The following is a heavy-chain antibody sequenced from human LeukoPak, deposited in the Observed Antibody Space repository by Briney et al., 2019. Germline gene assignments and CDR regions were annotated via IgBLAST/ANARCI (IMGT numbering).Heavy chain of an antibody. CDR2: INPNSGAT. Sequence: GASVKVPCKPSGYTFTCYYMHWVRQAPGQGLEWMGRINPNSGATNYAQKFQGRVTMTRDTSISTAYMELTTLRSDDTAVYYCAKSIEYCGADCYGYFDLWGRGTLVTVSS. D-gene: IGHD2-21*02. J-gene: IGHJ2*01. V-gene: IGHV1-2*06. CDR1: GYTFTCYY. CDR3: AKSIEYCGADCYGYFDL.